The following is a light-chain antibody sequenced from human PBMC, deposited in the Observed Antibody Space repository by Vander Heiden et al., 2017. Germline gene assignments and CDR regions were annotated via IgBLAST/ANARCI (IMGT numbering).Light chain of an antibody. CDR2: AYT. J-gene: IGLJ1*01. CDR1: SSNIGAGYD. V-gene: IGLV1-40*01. Sequence: QSVLAQPPSVSGAPGQRVSISCTVSSSNIGAGYDVHWYQQIPGTAPKLLIYAYTTRPSGVPARFSGSKSGASAFLAIAGLQAADEADYYCQSYDTSLGGYVFGTGTTVTVV. CDR3: QSYDTSLGGYV.